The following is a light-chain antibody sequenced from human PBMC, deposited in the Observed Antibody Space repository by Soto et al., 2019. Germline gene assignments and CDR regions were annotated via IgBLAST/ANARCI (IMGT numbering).Light chain of an antibody. CDR2: VAS. J-gene: IGKJ2*01. CDR1: QSISNS. Sequence: DIQMTQSLSSLSASVGDTVTITCRASQSISNSLSWYQQKPGKAPKFLIYVASTLQRGVPSRFSGSGSGTDFPLTISSLQPEDVATYYCQQTCSPHYTFGQGTKLEIK. V-gene: IGKV1-39*01. CDR3: QQTCSPHYT.